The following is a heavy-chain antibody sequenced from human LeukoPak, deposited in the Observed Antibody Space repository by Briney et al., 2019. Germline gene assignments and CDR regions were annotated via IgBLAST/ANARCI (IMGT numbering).Heavy chain of an antibody. CDR3: AKGGSGWSNYYYYMDV. Sequence: QSGGSLRLSCAASGFTFSSYAMSWVRQAPGKGLEWVSAISGSGGATYHADSVKGRFTISRDKSKNTLYLQMGSLRAEDTAVYYCAKGGSGWSNYYYYMDVWGKGTTVTVSS. D-gene: IGHD6-19*01. V-gene: IGHV3-23*01. CDR1: GFTFSSYA. J-gene: IGHJ6*03. CDR2: ISGSGGAT.